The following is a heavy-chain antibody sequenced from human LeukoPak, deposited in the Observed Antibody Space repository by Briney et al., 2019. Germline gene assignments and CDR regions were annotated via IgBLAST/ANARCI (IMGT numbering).Heavy chain of an antibody. CDR2: IYYSGST. D-gene: IGHD4-17*01. CDR1: GGSISSGGYY. Sequence: PSETLSLTCTVSGGSISSGGYYWSWIRQHPEKGLEWIGYIYYSGSTYYNPSLKSRVTISVDTSKNQFSLKLSSVTAADTAVYYCARGPYGDYGDYWGQGTLVTVSS. CDR3: ARGPYGDYGDY. V-gene: IGHV4-31*03. J-gene: IGHJ4*02.